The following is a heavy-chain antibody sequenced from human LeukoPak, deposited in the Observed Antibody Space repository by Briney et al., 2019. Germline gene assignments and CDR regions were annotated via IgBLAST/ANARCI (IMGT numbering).Heavy chain of an antibody. CDR2: VSSSGSTI. D-gene: IGHD6-13*01. Sequence: GGSLRLSCAASGFTFSDYYMSWIRQAPGKGLEWVSYVSSSGSTIYYADSVKGRFTISRDNAKNSLYLQMNSLRAEDTAVYYCARDLTTAAGYFDYWGQGTLVTVSS. V-gene: IGHV3-11*01. J-gene: IGHJ4*02. CDR1: GFTFSDYY. CDR3: ARDLTTAAGYFDY.